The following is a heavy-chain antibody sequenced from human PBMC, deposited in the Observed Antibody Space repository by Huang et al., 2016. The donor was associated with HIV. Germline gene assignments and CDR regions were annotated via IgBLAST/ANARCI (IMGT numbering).Heavy chain of an antibody. V-gene: IGHV1-69*01. CDR1: GGTFSSYA. D-gene: IGHD1-1*01. CDR3: ARDRKYDNAWYWFDP. Sequence: QVQLVQSGAEVKKPGSSVRVSCAASGGTFSSYAINWVRQAPGQGLEGMGGIVPSVGTPNDAQKFQGRVTITADESTSTAYMELSSLRSDDTAVYYCARDRKYDNAWYWFDPWGQGTLVTVSS. J-gene: IGHJ5*02. CDR2: IVPSVGTP.